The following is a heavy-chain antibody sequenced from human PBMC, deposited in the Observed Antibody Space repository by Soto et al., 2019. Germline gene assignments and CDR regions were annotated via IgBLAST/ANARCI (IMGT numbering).Heavy chain of an antibody. CDR1: GFTFSDYY. CDR2: ISSSGSGI. J-gene: IGHJ3*02. D-gene: IGHD2-15*01. CDR3: ARAYSDAFDI. V-gene: IGHV3-11*01. Sequence: GGSLRLSCVASGFTFSDYYMTWIRQAPGKGLEWVAYISSSGSGIYYPDSVKGRFTISRDNAKNSLYLQMSSLRAEDTAVYYCARAYSDAFDIWGQGTMVTVSS.